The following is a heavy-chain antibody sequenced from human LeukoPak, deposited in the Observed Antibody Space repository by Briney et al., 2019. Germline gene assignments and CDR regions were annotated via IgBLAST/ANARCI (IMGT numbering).Heavy chain of an antibody. CDR1: GGSISSYY. V-gene: IGHV4-59*01. D-gene: IGHD3-22*01. Sequence: PSETLSLTCTVSGGSISSYYWSWIRQPPGKGLEWIGYIYYSGSTNYNPSLKSRVTISVDTSKNQFSLKLSSVTAADTAVYYCARVGPMIVVALSFDPWGQGTLVTVSS. J-gene: IGHJ5*02. CDR3: ARVGPMIVVALSFDP. CDR2: IYYSGST.